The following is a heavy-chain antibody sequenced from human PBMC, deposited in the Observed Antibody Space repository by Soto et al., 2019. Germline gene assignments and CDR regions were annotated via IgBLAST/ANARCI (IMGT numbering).Heavy chain of an antibody. CDR2: IYYSGSH. Sequence: SETLSLTCTVSGGSISSYYWSWIRQPPGKGLEWIGYIYYSGSHNYNPSLKSRVTMSVDRSKNQFSLKLSSVTAADTAVYYCAFRGGATGRFDDFDIWGQGTMVTVSS. V-gene: IGHV4-59*08. CDR1: GGSISSYY. CDR3: AFRGGATGRFDDFDI. J-gene: IGHJ3*02. D-gene: IGHD1-26*01.